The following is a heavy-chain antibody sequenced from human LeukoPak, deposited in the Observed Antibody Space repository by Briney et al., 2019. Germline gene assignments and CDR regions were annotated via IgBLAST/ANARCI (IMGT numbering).Heavy chain of an antibody. CDR3: AREAGQFGELLPLDY. CDR2: ISYDGSNK. V-gene: IGHV3-30*04. CDR1: GFTFSSYA. Sequence: GGPLRLSCAASGFTFSSYAMHWVRQAPGKGLEWVAVISYDGSNKYYADSVKGRFTISRDNSKNTLYLQMNSLRAEDTAVYYCAREAGQFGELLPLDYWGQGTLVTVSS. D-gene: IGHD3-10*01. J-gene: IGHJ4*02.